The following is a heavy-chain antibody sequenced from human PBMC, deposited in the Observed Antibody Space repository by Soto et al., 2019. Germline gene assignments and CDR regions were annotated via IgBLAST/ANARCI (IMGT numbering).Heavy chain of an antibody. V-gene: IGHV4-61*01. CDR1: GGSVSSGSYY. Sequence: QVQLQESGPGLVKPSETLSLTCTVSGGSVSSGSYYWSWIRQPPGKGLEWIGYIYYSGSTNYNPSLKSRVTISVDTSKNQFSLKLSSVTAADTAVYYCARRYDFWGRAFDIWGQGTMVTVSS. CDR3: ARRYDFWGRAFDI. CDR2: IYYSGST. J-gene: IGHJ3*02. D-gene: IGHD3-3*01.